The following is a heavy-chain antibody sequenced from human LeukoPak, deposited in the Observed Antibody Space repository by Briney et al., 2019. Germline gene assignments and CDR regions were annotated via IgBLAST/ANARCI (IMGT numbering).Heavy chain of an antibody. CDR2: IKPSSGGT. CDR3: ARRGDCSTTRCYVEYFQH. CDR1: GYTLTVYY. D-gene: IGHD2-2*01. Sequence: ASLKVSCKASGYTLTVYYVRSVRQAPGQGLEWIGWIKPSSGGTNFAQKVQGRVTMTRDTSISTAYMELSRLTSVDTAVYYCARRGDCSTTRCYVEYFQHWGQGTLVTVSS. V-gene: IGHV1-2*02. J-gene: IGHJ1*01.